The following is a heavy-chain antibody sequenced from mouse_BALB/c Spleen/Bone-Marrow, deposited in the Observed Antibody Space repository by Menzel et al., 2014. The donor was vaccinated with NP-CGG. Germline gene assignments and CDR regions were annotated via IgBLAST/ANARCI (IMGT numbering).Heavy chain of an antibody. CDR2: IDPSDSYT. CDR3: APRLDY. CDR1: GYTFTSYW. V-gene: IGHV1-69*02. J-gene: IGHJ2*01. Sequence: VQLQQSGAELVKPGASVKLSCKASGYTFTSYWMHWVKQRPGQGLEWIGEIDPSDSYTNYNQKFKGKATLTVDKSSSTAYMQLSSLTSEDPAVYYCAPRLDYWGQGTTLTVSS.